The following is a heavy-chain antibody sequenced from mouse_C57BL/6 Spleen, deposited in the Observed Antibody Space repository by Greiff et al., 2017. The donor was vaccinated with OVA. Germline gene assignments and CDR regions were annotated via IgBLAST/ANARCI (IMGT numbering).Heavy chain of an antibody. J-gene: IGHJ2*01. V-gene: IGHV3-6*01. CDR3: ARGSTLFPFDY. D-gene: IGHD1-1*01. Sequence: EVQLQESGPGLVKPSQSLSLTCSVTGYSITSGYYWNWLRQFPGNKLEWMGYISYDGSNNYNPSLKNRISITRDTSKNQFFLKLNSVTTEDTATDYCARGSTLFPFDYWGQGTTLTDSS. CDR1: GYSITSGYY. CDR2: ISYDGSN.